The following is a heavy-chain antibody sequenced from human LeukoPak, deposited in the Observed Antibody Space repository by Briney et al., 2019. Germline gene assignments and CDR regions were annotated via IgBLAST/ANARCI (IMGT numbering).Heavy chain of an antibody. CDR1: GGTFSSYA. J-gene: IGHJ4*01. Sequence: ASVKVSCKASGGTFSSYAISWVRQAPGQGLEWMGGIIPIFGTANYAQKFQGRVTITADESTSTAYMELSSLRSEDTAVYYCARDAALGVVPAAMGFDYWGQEPWSPSPQ. D-gene: IGHD2-2*01. CDR3: ARDAALGVVPAAMGFDY. V-gene: IGHV1-69*13. CDR2: IIPIFGTA.